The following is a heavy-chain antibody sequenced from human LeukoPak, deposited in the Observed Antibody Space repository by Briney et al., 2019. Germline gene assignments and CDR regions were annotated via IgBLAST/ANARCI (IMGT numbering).Heavy chain of an antibody. CDR1: GFTFDDYG. D-gene: IGHD4-17*01. J-gene: IGHJ6*03. Sequence: PGGSLRLSCAASGFTFDDYGMSWVRQAPGKGPEWVSGINWNGGSTGYADSVKGRFTISRDNAKKSLYLQMNSLRVEDTALYYCARAHGDYDTYYYYYMDVWGKGTTVTVSS. CDR3: ARAHGDYDTYYYYYMDV. V-gene: IGHV3-20*04. CDR2: INWNGGST.